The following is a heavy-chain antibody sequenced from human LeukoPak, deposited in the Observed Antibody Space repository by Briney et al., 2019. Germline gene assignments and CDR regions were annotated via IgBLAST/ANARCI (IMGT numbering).Heavy chain of an antibody. CDR3: ARVVAQSYYDSSGYQDY. J-gene: IGHJ4*02. Sequence: PSETLSLTCNVSGYSISSGYYWGWIRQPPGKGLEWIGEINHSGSTNYNPSLKSRVTISVDTSKNQFSLKLSSVTAADTAVYYCARVVAQSYYDSSGYQDYWGQGTLVTVSS. V-gene: IGHV4-38-2*02. CDR2: INHSGST. D-gene: IGHD3-22*01. CDR1: GYSISSGYY.